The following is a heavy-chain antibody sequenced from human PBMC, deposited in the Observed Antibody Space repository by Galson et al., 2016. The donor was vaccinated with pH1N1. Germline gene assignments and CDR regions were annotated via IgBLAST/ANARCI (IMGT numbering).Heavy chain of an antibody. CDR3: ARVLYRYGNSRKQNWYFDL. V-gene: IGHV3-20*04. D-gene: IGHD3-16*02. CDR1: GFTFGDSV. J-gene: IGHJ2*01. Sequence: SLRLSCAASGFTFGDSVMTWVRQSPGQGLDWISVINRDGSHRAYVDSVKGRFTISRDNTKKSLYPQMNNVRDDDTAFYFCARVLYRYGNSRKQNWYFDLWGRGTLVSVSS. CDR2: INRDGSHR.